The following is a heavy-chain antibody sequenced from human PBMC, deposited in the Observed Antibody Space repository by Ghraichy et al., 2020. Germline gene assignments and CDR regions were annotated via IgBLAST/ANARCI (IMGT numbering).Heavy chain of an antibody. J-gene: IGHJ4*02. CDR3: ARDTLYCSGGSCYFLYFDY. Sequence: SCAASEFTFSSYWMHWVRQAPGKGLVWVSRISTDGSSTSYADSVKGRFTISRDNAKNTLYLQMNSLRAEDTAVYYCARDTLYCSGGSCYFLYFDYWGQGTLVTASS. CDR1: EFTFSSYW. V-gene: IGHV3-74*01. D-gene: IGHD2-15*01. CDR2: ISTDGSST.